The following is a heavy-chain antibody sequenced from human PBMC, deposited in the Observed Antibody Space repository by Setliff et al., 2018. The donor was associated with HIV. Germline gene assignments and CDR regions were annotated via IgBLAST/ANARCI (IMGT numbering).Heavy chain of an antibody. V-gene: IGHV1-18*01. CDR3: ASLEGLEKTRGEESDS. Sequence: ASVKVSCKASGYNFSSNGISWVRQAPGQGLEWMGIINPSGGDTTYAQKFQGRVTMTTDTSTSTAYMELSSLTSEDTAIYYCASLEGLEKTRGEESDSWGQGTLVTVSS. CDR2: INPSGGDT. CDR1: GYNFSSNG. J-gene: IGHJ4*02. D-gene: IGHD3-3*01.